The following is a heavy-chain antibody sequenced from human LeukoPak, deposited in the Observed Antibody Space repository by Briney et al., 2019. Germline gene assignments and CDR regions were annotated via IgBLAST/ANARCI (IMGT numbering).Heavy chain of an antibody. Sequence: ASVKVSCKASGYTFTSYGISWVRQAPGQGLEWMGWISAYNGNTNYAQKLQGRVTMTTDTSTSTAYMEMRSLRSDDTAVYYCARDGSGYDSYYYYGMDVWGQGTTVTVSS. D-gene: IGHD5-12*01. CDR3: ARDGSGYDSYYYYGMDV. CDR2: ISAYNGNT. CDR1: GYTFTSYG. J-gene: IGHJ6*02. V-gene: IGHV1-18*01.